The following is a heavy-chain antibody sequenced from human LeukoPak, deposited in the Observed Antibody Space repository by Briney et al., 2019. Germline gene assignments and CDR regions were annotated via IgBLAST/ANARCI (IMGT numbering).Heavy chain of an antibody. V-gene: IGHV3-30*02. CDR3: AKDLWFRELRHYLDY. D-gene: IGHD3-10*01. J-gene: IGHJ4*02. CDR2: IRYDGSNK. CDR1: GFTFSSYG. Sequence: GESLRLSCAASGFTFSSYGMHWVRQAPGKGLEWVAFIRYDGSNKYYADSVKGRFTISRDNSKNTLYLQMNSLSAEDTAVYYCAKDLWFRELRHYLDYWGQGTLVTVSS.